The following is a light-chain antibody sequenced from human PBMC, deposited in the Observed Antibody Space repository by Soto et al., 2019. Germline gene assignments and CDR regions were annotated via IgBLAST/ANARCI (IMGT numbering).Light chain of an antibody. V-gene: IGKV3D-20*02. Sequence: EIVLTQSPGTLSLSPGERATLSCRASQSFTSNYLAWYQQKPGQAPRLLIYDASNRATGIPARFSGSGSGTDFTLTISGLEPEDFAVYYCQQCNNWPRTFGQGTKVDIK. CDR1: QSFTSNY. CDR3: QQCNNWPRT. CDR2: DAS. J-gene: IGKJ1*01.